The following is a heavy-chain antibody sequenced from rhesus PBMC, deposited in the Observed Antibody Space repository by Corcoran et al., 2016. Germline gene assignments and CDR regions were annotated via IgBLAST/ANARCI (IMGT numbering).Heavy chain of an antibody. CDR2: IYGSSGSP. J-gene: IGHJ4*01. CDR3: ARGDSSGWYRGWVDY. V-gene: IGHV4-76*01. D-gene: IGHD6-31*01. CDR1: GGSISSGYD. Sequence: QVQLQESGPGVVKPSETLSLTCAVSGGSISSGYDWSWIRQPPGKGLEWIGYIYGSSGSPNYNPSLKNRVTISNDASKNQFSLKLSSVTAADTAVYYCARGDSSGWYRGWVDYWGQGVLVTVSS.